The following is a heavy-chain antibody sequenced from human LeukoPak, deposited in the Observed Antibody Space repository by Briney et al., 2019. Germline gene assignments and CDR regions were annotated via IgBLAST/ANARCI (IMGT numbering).Heavy chain of an antibody. J-gene: IGHJ6*03. V-gene: IGHV3-21*01. D-gene: IGHD1-26*01. CDR2: ISSSRSYI. CDR1: GFTFSTYS. CDR3: ARAYSERYGLGYYYMDV. Sequence: GGCLRLSCAASGFTFSTYSMDCGRQAPGEGLGWVSSISSSRSYIYYADSVKGRFTISRDNAKKSVYLQMNSLRAEDTAVYYCARAYSERYGLGYYYMDVWGKGTTVTISS.